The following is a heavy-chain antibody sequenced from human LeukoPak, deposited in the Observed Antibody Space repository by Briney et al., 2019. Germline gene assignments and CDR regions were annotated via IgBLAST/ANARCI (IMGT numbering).Heavy chain of an antibody. J-gene: IGHJ4*02. CDR2: ISGYNGNT. CDR3: VRDLDGLGQSGWPFDY. D-gene: IGHD6-19*01. V-gene: IGHV1-18*01. Sequence: ASVKVSCKASGYTFTSYGISWVRQAPGQGLEWMGWISGYNGNTNHAQNFQDRVTMTTDTSTSTAYMELRSLRSDDTAVYYCVRDLDGLGQSGWPFDYWGQGTLVTVSS. CDR1: GYTFTSYG.